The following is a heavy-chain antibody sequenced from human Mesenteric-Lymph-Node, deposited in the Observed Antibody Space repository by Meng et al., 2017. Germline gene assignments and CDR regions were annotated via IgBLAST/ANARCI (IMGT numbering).Heavy chain of an antibody. CDR1: GFTVSSNY. CDR2: IYSGGST. CDR3: AKGMGLGALPGL. Sequence: GESLKISCAASGFTVSSNYMSWVRQAPGKGLEWVSVIYSGGSTYYADSVKGRFIISRDNSKNSLYLQMNSLRTEDTALYYCAKGMGLGALPGLWGHGTLVTVSS. J-gene: IGHJ2*01. D-gene: IGHD2-15*01. V-gene: IGHV3-53*01.